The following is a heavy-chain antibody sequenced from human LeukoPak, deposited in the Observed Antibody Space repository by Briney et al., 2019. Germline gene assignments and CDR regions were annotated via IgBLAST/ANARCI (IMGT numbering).Heavy chain of an antibody. V-gene: IGHV4-4*02. CDR2: IYHRRST. Sequence: SETLSLTCAVFGGSISSSDWWSWVRQSPGKGLEWIGEIYHRRSTKYNPSFESRVTISVDKSKNQFSLKVNSVTAADTAVYYCAKRDYYDSTGYYYYWGQGALVTVSS. D-gene: IGHD3-22*01. CDR3: AKRDYYDSTGYYYY. CDR1: GGSISSSDW. J-gene: IGHJ4*02.